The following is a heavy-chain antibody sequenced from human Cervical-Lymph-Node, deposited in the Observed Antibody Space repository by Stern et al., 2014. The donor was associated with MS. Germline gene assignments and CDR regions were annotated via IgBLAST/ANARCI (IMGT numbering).Heavy chain of an antibody. CDR2: IWYDGSNP. CDR1: GFSFSRYA. D-gene: IGHD6-13*01. CDR3: ASAYSSSHYYFDF. J-gene: IGHJ4*02. V-gene: IGHV3-33*01. Sequence: VQLEESGGGVVQPGGSLRLSCAASGFSFSRYAMHWVRQAPGKGLEWVALIWYDGSNPYYADSVTGRFTISRDNSKNTLYLQMNSLRAEDTAVYYCASAYSSSHYYFDFWGQGTLVTVSS.